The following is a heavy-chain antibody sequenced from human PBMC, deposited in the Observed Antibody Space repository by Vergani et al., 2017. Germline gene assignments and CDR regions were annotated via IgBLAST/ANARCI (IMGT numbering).Heavy chain of an antibody. CDR2: IWYDGSNK. CDR1: GFTFSSYG. J-gene: IGHJ2*01. V-gene: IGHV3-33*01. Sequence: QVQLVESGGGVVQPGRSLRLSCAASGFTFSSYGMHWVRQAPGKGLEWVAVIWYDGSNKYYADSVKGRFTISRDNSKNTLYLQMNSLRAEDTAVYYCARDESRVPATGFDLWGRGTLVTVSS. CDR3: ARDESRVPATGFDL. D-gene: IGHD2-2*01.